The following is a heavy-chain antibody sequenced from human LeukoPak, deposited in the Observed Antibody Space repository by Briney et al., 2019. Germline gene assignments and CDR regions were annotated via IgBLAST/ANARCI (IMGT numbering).Heavy chain of an antibody. V-gene: IGHV1-69*05. D-gene: IGHD3-10*01. CDR1: GGTFSSYA. CDR3: ARRPITMVRGVITYYYMDV. CDR2: IIPIFGTA. Sequence: SVKVSCKAPGGTFSSYAISWVRQAPGQGLEWMGGIIPIFGTANYAQKFQGRVTITTDESTRTAYMELSSLRSEDTAVYYCARRPITMVRGVITYYYMDVWGRGTTVTVSS. J-gene: IGHJ6*03.